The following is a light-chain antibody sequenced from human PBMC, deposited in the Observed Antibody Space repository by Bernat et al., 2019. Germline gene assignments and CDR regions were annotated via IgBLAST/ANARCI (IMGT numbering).Light chain of an antibody. CDR1: QSLLHSNGYNY. Sequence: DIVMTQSPLSLPVTPGEPASISCRSSQSLLHSNGYNYLDWYLQKPGQSPQLLIYLGSNRASGVPDRFSGSGSGTDFTLKISRVEAEDVGVYYCMKAQQTPITFGQGTRLEIK. J-gene: IGKJ5*01. CDR3: MKAQQTPIT. V-gene: IGKV2-28*01. CDR2: LGS.